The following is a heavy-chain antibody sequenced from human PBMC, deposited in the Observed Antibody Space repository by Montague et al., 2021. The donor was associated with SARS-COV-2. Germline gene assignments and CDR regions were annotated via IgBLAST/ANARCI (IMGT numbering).Heavy chain of an antibody. D-gene: IGHD3-10*01. V-gene: IGHV4-59*01. Sequence: SETLSLTCSVSGTSITSYYRNWILQPPGKGLEWIGYISDSGSTNYSPSLKSRVTMSVDTSKNQMFLKLTSVTAAETAVYYCARGCLSYFGAGSHCYGMDVWGQGTTVTVSS. CDR1: GTSITSYY. CDR3: ARGCLSYFGAGSHCYGMDV. CDR2: ISDSGST. J-gene: IGHJ6*02.